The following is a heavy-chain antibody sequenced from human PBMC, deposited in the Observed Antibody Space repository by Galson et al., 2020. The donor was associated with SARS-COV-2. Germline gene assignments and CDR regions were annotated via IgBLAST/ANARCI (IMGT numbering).Heavy chain of an antibody. CDR2: IWYDGSNK. D-gene: IGHD3-22*01. CDR1: GFTFSSYG. V-gene: IGHV3-33*01. J-gene: IGHJ4*02. Sequence: TGGSLRLSCAASGFTFSSYGMHWVRQAPGKGLEWVAVIWYDGSNKYYADSVKGRFTISRDNSKNTLYLQMNSLRAEDTAVYYCARDFGTYYYDSSGSDYWGQGTLVTVYS. CDR3: ARDFGTYYYDSSGSDY.